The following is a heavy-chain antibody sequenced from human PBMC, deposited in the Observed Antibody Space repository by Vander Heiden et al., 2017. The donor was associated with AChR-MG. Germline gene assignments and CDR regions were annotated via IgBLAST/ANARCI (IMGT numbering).Heavy chain of an antibody. D-gene: IGHD4-17*01. V-gene: IGHV4-34*01. CDR3: ARILDYGGNNDY. J-gene: IGHJ4*02. Sequence: QVQLQQWGAGLLKPSETLSLTCAVSGGSFSGYYWSWIRQPPGKGLEWIGEINHSGSTNYNPSLKSRVTISVDTSKNQFSLKLSSVTAADTAVYYCARILDYGGNNDYWGQGTLVTVSS. CDR2: INHSGST. CDR1: GGSFSGYY.